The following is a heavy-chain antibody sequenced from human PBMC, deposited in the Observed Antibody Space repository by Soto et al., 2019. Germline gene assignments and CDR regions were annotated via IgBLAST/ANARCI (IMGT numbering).Heavy chain of an antibody. V-gene: IGHV1-69*12. D-gene: IGHD3-9*01. J-gene: IGHJ5*02. CDR1: GVSIKSSS. Sequence: QVQLVQSGAELKKPGSSVKVSCKVSGVSIKSSSITWVRQALGQGLEWMGGTIPLFGTPHYAQKFQGRVAITADESPSTVSTALSSLRSEDPAVYYCTRASGLTTWLDPWGQGTLITVSS. CDR3: TRASGLTTWLDP. CDR2: TIPLFGTP.